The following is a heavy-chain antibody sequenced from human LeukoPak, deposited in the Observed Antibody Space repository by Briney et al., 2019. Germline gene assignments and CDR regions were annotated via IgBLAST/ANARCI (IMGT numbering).Heavy chain of an antibody. CDR1: GFTFSDYY. CDR3: ARLTIIAVAGQYYFDY. Sequence: GGSLRRSCAASGFTFSDYYMSWIRQAPGKGLEWVSYISSSGSTIYYADSVKGRFTISRDNAKNSLYLQMNSLRAEDTAVYYCARLTIIAVAGQYYFDYWGQGTLVTVSS. D-gene: IGHD6-19*01. CDR2: ISSSGSTI. J-gene: IGHJ4*02. V-gene: IGHV3-11*01.